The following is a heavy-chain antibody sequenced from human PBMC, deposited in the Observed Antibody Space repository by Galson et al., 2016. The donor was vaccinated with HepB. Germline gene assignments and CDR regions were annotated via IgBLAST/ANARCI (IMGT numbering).Heavy chain of an antibody. D-gene: IGHD3-22*01. J-gene: IGHJ4*02. CDR1: GYSFTSYW. V-gene: IGHV5-51*01. Sequence: QSGAEVKKPGESLKISCKGSGYSFTSYWIGWVRQMPGKGLEWMGIIYPGDSDPRYSPSFQGQVTISAEESISTAYLQWSSLKASDTAIYYCARRGFYSDSSGYYYGGPFDYWSQGTLVTVSS. CDR2: IYPGDSDP. CDR3: ARRGFYSDSSGYYYGGPFDY.